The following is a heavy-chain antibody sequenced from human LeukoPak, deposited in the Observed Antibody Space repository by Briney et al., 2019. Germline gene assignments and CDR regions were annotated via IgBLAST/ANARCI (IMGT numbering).Heavy chain of an antibody. D-gene: IGHD2-2*01. Sequence: GGSLRLSCAASGFTFSSYWMHWIRQAPGKGLVWVSRINSDGSSTSYADSVKGRFTISRDNAKNTLYLRMNSLRAEDTAVYYCARDRYCSSTSCPTGDDAFDIWGQGTMVTVSS. CDR1: GFTFSSYW. J-gene: IGHJ3*02. CDR2: INSDGSST. CDR3: ARDRYCSSTSCPTGDDAFDI. V-gene: IGHV3-74*01.